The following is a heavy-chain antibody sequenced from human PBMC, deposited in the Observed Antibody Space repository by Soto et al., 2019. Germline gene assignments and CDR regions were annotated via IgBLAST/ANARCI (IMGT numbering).Heavy chain of an antibody. J-gene: IGHJ4*02. D-gene: IGHD3-16*01. V-gene: IGHV3-23*01. CDR1: GLTFSNYA. Sequence: EVQLLDSGGGLVQPGGSLRLSGEASGLTFSNYAMTWVRQGPGKGLEWVSGISGSGGRSYYADSVKGRFTISRDNSKSTLYLQMNSLRAEDTAVYYCAKAYFVWSSEQPYYFDYWGQGTLVTVSS. CDR3: AKAYFVWSSEQPYYFDY. CDR2: ISGSGGRS.